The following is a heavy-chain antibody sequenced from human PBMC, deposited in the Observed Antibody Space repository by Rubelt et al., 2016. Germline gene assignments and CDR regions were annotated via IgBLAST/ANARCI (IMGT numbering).Heavy chain of an antibody. Sequence: QVQLQQWGAGLFRPSQTLSLTCGVYGGSFSNYYWTWIRQPPGKGLEWLGEINPSGSTNYNSSLKSRVTISVDTSKKQFSRKLTTVTAADTAVYYWARDPRYHGSGSPFDDWGQGTLVTVSS. CDR1: GGSFSNYY. V-gene: IGHV4-34*01. J-gene: IGHJ4*02. CDR2: INPSGST. D-gene: IGHD3-10*01. CDR3: ARDPRYHGSGSPFDD.